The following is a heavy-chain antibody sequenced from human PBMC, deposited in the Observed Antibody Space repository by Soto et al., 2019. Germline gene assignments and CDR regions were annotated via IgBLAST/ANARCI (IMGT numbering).Heavy chain of an antibody. CDR3: ASSSSWYGYYYYMDV. Sequence: GGSLRRSCAASGFTVSSNYMSWVRQAPGKGLEWVSVIYSGGSTYYADSVKGRFTISRDNSKNTLYLQMNSLRAEDTAVYYCASSSSWYGYYYYMDVWGKGTTVTVSS. CDR1: GFTVSSNY. V-gene: IGHV3-66*01. J-gene: IGHJ6*03. D-gene: IGHD6-13*01. CDR2: IYSGGST.